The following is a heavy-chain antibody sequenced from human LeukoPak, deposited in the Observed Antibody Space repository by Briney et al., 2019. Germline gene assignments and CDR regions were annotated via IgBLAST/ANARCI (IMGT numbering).Heavy chain of an antibody. D-gene: IGHD4-11*01. CDR3: ARAYSRPRGYYYYGMDV. Sequence: ALVKVSCKASGYTFTSYDINWVRQATGQGLEWMGWMNPNSGNTGYAQKFQGRVTMTRNTSISTAYMELSSLRSEDTAVYYCARAYSRPRGYYYYGMDVWGQGTTVTVSS. CDR1: GYTFTSYD. V-gene: IGHV1-8*01. CDR2: MNPNSGNT. J-gene: IGHJ6*02.